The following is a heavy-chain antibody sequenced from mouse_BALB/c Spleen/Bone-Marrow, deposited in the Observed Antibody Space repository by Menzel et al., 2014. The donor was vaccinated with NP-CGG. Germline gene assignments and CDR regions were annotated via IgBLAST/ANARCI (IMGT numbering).Heavy chain of an antibody. CDR2: IYPSDSYT. CDR3: TRWDGNYLYWYFDV. J-gene: IGHJ1*01. V-gene: IGHV1-69*02. CDR1: GYTFTTNW. D-gene: IGHD2-1*01. Sequence: QVQLQQSGAELVRPGASVKLSCKASGYTFTTNWIHWVKQRPGQGLEWIGNIYPSDSYTNYNQKFKDKATLTVDKSSSTAYMQLSSPTSEDSAVYYCTRWDGNYLYWYFDVWGAGTTDTVSS.